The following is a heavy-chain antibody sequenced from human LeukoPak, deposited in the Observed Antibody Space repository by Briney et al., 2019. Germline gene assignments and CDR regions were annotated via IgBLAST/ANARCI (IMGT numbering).Heavy chain of an antibody. CDR2: INTNSGGT. CDR1: GYTFTGYY. V-gene: IGHV1-2*02. Sequence: ASVKVSCKASGYTFTGYYIHWVRQAPGQGLEWMGWINTNSGGTNSAQKFQGRVTMTSDTSITTAYVELSSLRSDDTAVYYCASRADYGGRYYGMDVWGQGTTVTVSS. J-gene: IGHJ6*02. D-gene: IGHD4-23*01. CDR3: ASRADYGGRYYGMDV.